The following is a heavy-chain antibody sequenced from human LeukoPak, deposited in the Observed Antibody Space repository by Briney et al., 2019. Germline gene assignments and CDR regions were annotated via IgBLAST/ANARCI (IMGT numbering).Heavy chain of an antibody. Sequence: GALRLSCAASGFTFSDYYMSWIRQAPGKGRGWVSYISSSSSYTNYADSEKGRFTISRDNAKNSLYLQMNSLRAEDMTVYYCASSLRSSGWSNYFDYWGQGTLVTVSS. D-gene: IGHD6-19*01. CDR3: ASSLRSSGWSNYFDY. CDR1: GFTFSDYY. J-gene: IGHJ4*02. CDR2: ISSSSSYT. V-gene: IGHV3-11*06.